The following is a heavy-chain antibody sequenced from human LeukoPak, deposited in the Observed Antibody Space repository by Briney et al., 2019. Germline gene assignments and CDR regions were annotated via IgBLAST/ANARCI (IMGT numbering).Heavy chain of an antibody. Sequence: SGTLSLTCAVSGASISSHNWWWSCVRQPPGKGLECIGEIYHSGSTNYNPSLKSRVTMSVDKSKNQFSLNLSSVTAADTAVYYCASAEPRGIIWYPSWGQGTLVTVSS. J-gene: IGHJ5*02. D-gene: IGHD6-13*01. CDR3: ASAEPRGIIWYPS. CDR1: GASISSHNW. V-gene: IGHV4-4*02. CDR2: IYHSGST.